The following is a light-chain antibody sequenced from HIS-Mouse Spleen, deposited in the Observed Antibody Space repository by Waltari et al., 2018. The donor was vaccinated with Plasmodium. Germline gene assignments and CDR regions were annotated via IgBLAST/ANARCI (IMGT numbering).Light chain of an antibody. CDR1: QSVSSSY. CDR2: GAS. Sequence: EIVLTQSPGTLSLSPGERATLSCRASQSVSSSYLAGYQQKPGQAPRLLIYGASSRATGIPDRFSGSGSGTDFTLTISRLEPEDFAVYDCQQYGSSGTFGQGTKVEIK. J-gene: IGKJ1*01. V-gene: IGKV3-20*01. CDR3: QQYGSSGT.